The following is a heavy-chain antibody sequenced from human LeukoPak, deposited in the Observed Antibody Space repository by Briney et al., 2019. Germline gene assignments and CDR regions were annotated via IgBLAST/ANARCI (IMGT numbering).Heavy chain of an antibody. CDR2: ISGSGGST. J-gene: IGHJ4*02. V-gene: IGHV3-23*01. Sequence: GGSLRLSCAASGFTFSSYAMRGVRRAPGKGGEGVSAISGSGGSTYYADSVKGRFTISRDNSKNTLYLQMNSLRAEDTAVYSCAKALHYYDSSGYYLYYFDYWGQGTLVPVSS. D-gene: IGHD3-22*01. CDR3: AKALHYYDSSGYYLYYFDY. CDR1: GFTFSSYA.